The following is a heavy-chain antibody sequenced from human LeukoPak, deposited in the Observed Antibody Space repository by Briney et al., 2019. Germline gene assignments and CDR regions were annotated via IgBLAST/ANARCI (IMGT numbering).Heavy chain of an antibody. Sequence: PGGSLRLSCAASGFTFSSYEMNWVRQAPGKGLEWVSVIYSGGSTYYADSVKGRFTISRDNSKNTLYLQMNSLRAEDTAVYYCASADPTTVTTFDYYYMDVWGKGTTVTISS. CDR3: ASADPTTVTTFDYYYMDV. CDR2: IYSGGST. J-gene: IGHJ6*03. D-gene: IGHD4-17*01. CDR1: GFTFSSYE. V-gene: IGHV3-66*01.